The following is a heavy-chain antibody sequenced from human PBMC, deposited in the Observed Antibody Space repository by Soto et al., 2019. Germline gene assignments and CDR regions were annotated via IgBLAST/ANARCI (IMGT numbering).Heavy chain of an antibody. J-gene: IGHJ6*03. D-gene: IGHD6-25*01. V-gene: IGHV3-23*01. Sequence: EVQLLESGGGLVQPGGSLRVSCEASGFMFSSYALSWVRQAPGKGLEWVSGISGGGDSAYHADSVKGRFTISRDDSKNTLYLQMNSLTVEDTAVYYCAKAYSSGSDYYYNMDVWGKGTTVTVSS. CDR2: ISGGGDSA. CDR1: GFMFSSYA. CDR3: AKAYSSGSDYYYNMDV.